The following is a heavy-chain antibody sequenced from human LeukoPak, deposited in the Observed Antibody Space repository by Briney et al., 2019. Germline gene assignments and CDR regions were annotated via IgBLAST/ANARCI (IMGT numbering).Heavy chain of an antibody. D-gene: IGHD3-10*01. CDR3: ARRYYYGSGSYYGY. V-gene: IGHV4-38-2*02. CDR1: GYSISSGYY. Sequence: PSETLSLTCTVSGYSISSGYYWGWIRQPPGKGLEWIGSISHSGSPYYNPSLKSRVTISVHTSKNQFSLKLSSVTAADTAVYYCARRYYYGSGSYYGYWGQGTLVTVSS. CDR2: ISHSGSP. J-gene: IGHJ4*02.